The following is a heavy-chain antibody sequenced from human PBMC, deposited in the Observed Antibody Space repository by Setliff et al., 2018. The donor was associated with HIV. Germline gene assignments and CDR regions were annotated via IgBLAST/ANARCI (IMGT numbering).Heavy chain of an antibody. D-gene: IGHD5-12*01. V-gene: IGHV4-39*01. Sequence: SETLSLTCSVSGGSIISDIFYWGWIRQPPGKGLEWIGSIYPGSTKCNTSLRSRLTISLESPTNQFSVTLSSVTAADTAMYYCARYTVGSMVDYWGPGTLVTVSA. CDR3: ARYTVGSMVDY. CDR1: GGSIISDIFY. J-gene: IGHJ4*02. CDR2: IYPGST.